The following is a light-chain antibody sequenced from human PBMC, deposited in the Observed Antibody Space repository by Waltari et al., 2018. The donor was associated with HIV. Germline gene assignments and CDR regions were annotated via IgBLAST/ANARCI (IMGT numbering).Light chain of an antibody. J-gene: IGKJ2*01. Sequence: EILLTQSPATLSLSPGETATLSCRASQCVMKNYLAWYQQTPGHAPRLLIYGASNRATGIPARCSGSGSGTDFTRTISRLEPEDFAVYYCQQSGGSPRYTFGQGTNLEIK. CDR2: GAS. CDR1: QCVMKNY. CDR3: QQSGGSPRYT. V-gene: IGKV3-20*01.